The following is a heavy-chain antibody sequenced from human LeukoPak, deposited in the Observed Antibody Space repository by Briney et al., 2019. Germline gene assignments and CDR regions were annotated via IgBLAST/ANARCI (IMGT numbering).Heavy chain of an antibody. CDR1: GDSVSSNSAA. V-gene: IGHV6-1*01. Sequence: SQTLSLTCAIPGDSVSSNSAAWNWIRQSPSRGLEWLGRTYYRSKWYNDYAVSVKSRITINPDTSKNQFSLQLNSVTREDTAVYYCARDGVLGYAALDSWGQGTMVTVSS. CDR2: TYYRSKWYN. CDR3: ARDGVLGYAALDS. J-gene: IGHJ3*02. D-gene: IGHD2-8*01.